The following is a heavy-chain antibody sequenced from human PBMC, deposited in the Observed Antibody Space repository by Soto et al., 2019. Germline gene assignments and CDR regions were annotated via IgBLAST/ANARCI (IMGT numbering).Heavy chain of an antibody. V-gene: IGHV4-30-4*01. CDR2: IYYSGST. CDR3: ASSYSSSWTQNFDY. D-gene: IGHD6-13*01. CDR1: GGSISIGDYC. J-gene: IGHJ4*02. Sequence: PSETLSLTCTFSGGSISIGDYCWSLIRQPPGKGLEWIGYIYYSGSTYYNPSLKSRVTISVDTSKNQFSLKLSSVTAADTAVYYCASSYSSSWTQNFDYWGQGTLVTVSS.